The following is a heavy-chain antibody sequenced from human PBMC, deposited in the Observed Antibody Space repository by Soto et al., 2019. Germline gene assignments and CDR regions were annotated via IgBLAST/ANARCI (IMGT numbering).Heavy chain of an antibody. CDR2: ISSSSRTI. CDR1: GFTFSSYS. D-gene: IGHD2-15*01. Sequence: PGGSLRLSCAASGFTFSSYSMNWVRKAPGKGLEWVSYISSSSRTIYCADSVKGRFTISRDNAKNSLYLQMNSLRAEDTAVYFCAREGYSSGRAGIMDAWGQGTTVTVSS. CDR3: AREGYSSGRAGIMDA. J-gene: IGHJ6*02. V-gene: IGHV3-48*01.